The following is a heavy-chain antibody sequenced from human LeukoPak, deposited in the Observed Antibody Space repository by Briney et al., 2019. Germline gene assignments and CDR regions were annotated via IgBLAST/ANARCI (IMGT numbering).Heavy chain of an antibody. CDR3: ARCSVPAYYDFWSGYPHFDY. Sequence: SVKVSCKASGYTFTSYGISWVRQAPGQGLEWMGWISAYNGNTNYAQKLQGRVTMTTDTSTSTAYMELRSLRSDDTAVYYCARCSVPAYYDFWSGYPHFDYWGQGTLVTVSS. CDR2: ISAYNGNT. J-gene: IGHJ4*02. D-gene: IGHD3-3*01. V-gene: IGHV1-18*01. CDR1: GYTFTSYG.